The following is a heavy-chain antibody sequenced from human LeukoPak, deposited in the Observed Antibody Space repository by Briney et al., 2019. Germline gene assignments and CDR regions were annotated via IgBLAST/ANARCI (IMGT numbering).Heavy chain of an antibody. CDR3: ARGGSGYGDYSYFFGLDV. J-gene: IGHJ6*02. V-gene: IGHV3-48*02. D-gene: IGHD5-12*01. CDR2: ISTISSTI. Sequence: GGSLRLSCAASGFTFSSYSMSWVRQAPGKGLEWVSYISTISSTIYYADSVKGRFTISRDNAKNSLSLQMNGLRDEDTAVYYCARGGSGYGDYSYFFGLDVWGQGTTVTVSS. CDR1: GFTFSSYS.